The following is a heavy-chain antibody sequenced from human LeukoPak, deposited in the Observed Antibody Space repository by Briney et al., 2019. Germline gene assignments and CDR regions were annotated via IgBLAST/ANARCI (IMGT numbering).Heavy chain of an antibody. D-gene: IGHD3-22*01. J-gene: IGHJ6*02. Sequence: GGSLRLSCAASGFTFDDYAMHWLRQAPGKGLEWVSGISWYSGSIGYADSVKGRFTISRDNAKNSLYLQMNSLRAEDTALYYCAKLCQAGGYSQDPYYGMDVWGQGTTVTVSS. V-gene: IGHV3-9*01. CDR3: AKLCQAGGYSQDPYYGMDV. CDR1: GFTFDDYA. CDR2: ISWYSGSI.